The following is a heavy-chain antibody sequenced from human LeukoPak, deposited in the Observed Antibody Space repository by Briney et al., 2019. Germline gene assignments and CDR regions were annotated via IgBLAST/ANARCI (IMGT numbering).Heavy chain of an antibody. CDR2: INPDGSEK. J-gene: IGHJ3*02. V-gene: IGHV3-7*01. D-gene: IGHD2-21*01. Sequence: PGGSLRLSCVASAFSFTTHYMSWVLQAPGKGLEWVAIINPDGSEKSYVDSVKGRFTISRDNSDNLLYLNMNNLRAEDTALYYCARDPAYGALDIWGQGTVVTVSS. CDR1: AFSFTTHY. CDR3: ARDPAYGALDI.